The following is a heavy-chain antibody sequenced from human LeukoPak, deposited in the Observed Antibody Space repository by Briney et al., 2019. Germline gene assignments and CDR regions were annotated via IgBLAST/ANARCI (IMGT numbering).Heavy chain of an antibody. CDR3: ARYGRTVVTRKVTGDY. CDR2: INHSGST. Sequence: PSETLSLTCTVSGYSISSGYYWSWIRQPPGKGLEWIGEINHSGSTNYNPSLKSRVTISVDTSKNQFSLKPSSVTAADTAVYYCARYGRTVVTRKVTGDYWGQGTLVTVSS. D-gene: IGHD4-23*01. V-gene: IGHV4-38-2*02. J-gene: IGHJ4*02. CDR1: GYSISSGYY.